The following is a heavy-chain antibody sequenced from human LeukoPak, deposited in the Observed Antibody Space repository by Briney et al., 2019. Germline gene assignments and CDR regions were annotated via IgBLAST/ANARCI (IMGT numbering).Heavy chain of an antibody. D-gene: IGHD2-15*01. CDR2: ISSSGSTI. CDR1: GSTFSSYE. V-gene: IGHV3-48*03. Sequence: GGSLRLSCAASGSTFSSYEMNWVRQAPGKGLEWVSYISSSGSTIYYADSVKGRFTISRDNAKNSLYLQMNSLRAEDTAVYYCARARGGSEYYYGMDVWGKGTTVTVSS. CDR3: ARARGGSEYYYGMDV. J-gene: IGHJ6*04.